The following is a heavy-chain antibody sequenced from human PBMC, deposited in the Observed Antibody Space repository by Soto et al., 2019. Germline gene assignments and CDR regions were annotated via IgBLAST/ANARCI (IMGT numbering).Heavy chain of an antibody. CDR1: GGSISNHY. CDR3: TRATWYSEY. CDR2: IYYNGNT. J-gene: IGHJ4*02. V-gene: IGHV4-59*11. Sequence: VQLRESGPGLVKPSETLSLTCSVSGGSISNHYWSWIRQPPGKGLEWIGYIYYNGNTNYNPSLKSRVTMSVDTSRNQISLKLTTVTAADTAVYYCTRATWYSEYWGQGTLVTVSS. D-gene: IGHD5-12*01.